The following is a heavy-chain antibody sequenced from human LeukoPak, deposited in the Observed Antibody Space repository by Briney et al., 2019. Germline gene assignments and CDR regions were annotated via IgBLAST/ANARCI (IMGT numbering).Heavy chain of an antibody. D-gene: IGHD6-13*01. V-gene: IGHV4-38-2*02. Sequence: SETLSLTCTVSGYSISSGYYWGWIRQPPGKGLEWIGSIYHSGTTFYNPSLKSRVTISVDTSKNQFSLKLCSVTAADTAVYYCAKSSNWFDKPPFDYWGQGTLVTVSS. CDR2: IYHSGTT. CDR1: GYSISSGYY. J-gene: IGHJ4*02. CDR3: AKSSNWFDKPPFDY.